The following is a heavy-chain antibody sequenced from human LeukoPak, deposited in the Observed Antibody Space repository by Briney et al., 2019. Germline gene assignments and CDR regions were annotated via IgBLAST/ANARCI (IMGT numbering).Heavy chain of an antibody. CDR3: ARDPTVTTSYYFDY. Sequence: GGSLRLSCAASGFTFGSYGMHWVRQAPGKGLEWVAVIWYDGSNKYYADSVKGRFTISRDNSKNTLYLQMNSLRAEDTAVYYCARDPTVTTSYYFDYWGQGTLVTVSS. J-gene: IGHJ4*02. D-gene: IGHD4-17*01. V-gene: IGHV3-33*01. CDR1: GFTFGSYG. CDR2: IWYDGSNK.